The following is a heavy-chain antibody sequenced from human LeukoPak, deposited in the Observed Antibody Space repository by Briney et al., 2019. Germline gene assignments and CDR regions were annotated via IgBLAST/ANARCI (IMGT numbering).Heavy chain of an antibody. D-gene: IGHD4-17*01. CDR3: ARGGGKTTVTRLWDY. V-gene: IGHV1-18*01. CDR2: ISAYNGNT. J-gene: IGHJ4*02. CDR1: GYTFTSYG. Sequence: ASVKVSCKASGYTFTSYGISWVRQAPGQGLEWMGWISAYNGNTNYARKVQGRVTMTTDTSTSTAYMELRSLRSDDTAVYYCARGGGKTTVTRLWDYWGQGTLVTVSS.